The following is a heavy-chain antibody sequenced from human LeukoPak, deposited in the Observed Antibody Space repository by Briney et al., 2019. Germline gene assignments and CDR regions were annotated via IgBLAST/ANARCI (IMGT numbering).Heavy chain of an antibody. CDR3: ARQASKYSYASY. CDR2: IYPSDSDT. J-gene: IGHJ4*02. D-gene: IGHD5-18*01. Sequence: GESLKISCKGSGYSFTSYWIGWVRQMPGKGLEWMGIIYPSDSDTTYSPSFQGQVTISADRSISTAYLQWSSLKASDTAIYYCARQASKYSYASYWGQGTLVTVSS. CDR1: GYSFTSYW. V-gene: IGHV5-51*01.